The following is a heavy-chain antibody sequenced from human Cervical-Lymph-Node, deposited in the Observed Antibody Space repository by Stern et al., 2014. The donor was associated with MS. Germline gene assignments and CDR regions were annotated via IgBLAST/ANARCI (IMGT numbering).Heavy chain of an antibody. CDR2: IYYTGTT. CDR3: ASGAGGYFDY. CDR1: GGSISSGGYY. J-gene: IGHJ4*02. D-gene: IGHD1-26*01. Sequence: QLQLQESGPGLVKPSQTLSLTCTVSGGSISSGGYYWSWIRQHPEKGLEWIGHIYYTGTTDYNPSLKSLVSISLDTSKNQFSVKLRSVTAADTAVYYCASGAGGYFDYCGQGALVTVSS. V-gene: IGHV4-31*01.